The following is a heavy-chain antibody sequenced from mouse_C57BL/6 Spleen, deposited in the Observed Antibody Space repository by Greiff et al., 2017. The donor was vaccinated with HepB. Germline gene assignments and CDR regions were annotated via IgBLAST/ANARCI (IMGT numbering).Heavy chain of an antibody. J-gene: IGHJ3*01. V-gene: IGHV1-82*01. CDR3: ARSMAYYSNYVAWFAY. Sequence: QVQLKQSGPELVKPGASVKISCKASGYAFSSSWMNWVKQRPGKGLEWIGRIYPGDGDTNYNGKFKGKATLTADKSSSTAYMQLSSLTSEDSAVYFCARSMAYYSNYVAWFAYWGQGTLVTVSA. D-gene: IGHD2-5*01. CDR1: GYAFSSSW. CDR2: IYPGDGDT.